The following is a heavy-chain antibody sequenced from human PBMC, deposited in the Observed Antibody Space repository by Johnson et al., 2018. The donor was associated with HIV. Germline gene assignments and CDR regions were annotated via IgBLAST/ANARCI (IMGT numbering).Heavy chain of an antibody. D-gene: IGHD3-22*01. Sequence: QVQLVESGGGVVQPGRSLILSCVASRFTFSSYAMHWVRQAPGKGLEWLAVISFDGANKYYSASVQRRFPISRDASKNTLFLQMTSLRPEDTAVYYCARDAITMILEPPLGAFDIWGQGTMVTVSS. CDR3: ARDAITMILEPPLGAFDI. V-gene: IGHV3-30-3*01. CDR2: ISFDGANK. CDR1: RFTFSSYA. J-gene: IGHJ3*02.